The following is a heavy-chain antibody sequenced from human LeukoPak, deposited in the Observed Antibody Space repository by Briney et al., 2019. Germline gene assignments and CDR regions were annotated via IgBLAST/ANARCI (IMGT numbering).Heavy chain of an antibody. CDR3: ARVSPTGDSPPYYFDY. D-gene: IGHD7-27*01. V-gene: IGHV3-23*01. J-gene: IGHJ4*02. CDR2: ISGSGGGT. Sequence: GGSLRLSCAASEFTFSSYSMTWVRQAPGKGLEWVSAISGSGGGTYYADSVNGRFTVSRDNSKNTLYLQMNSLRAEDTAIYYCARVSPTGDSPPYYFDYWGQGSLVTVSS. CDR1: EFTFSSYS.